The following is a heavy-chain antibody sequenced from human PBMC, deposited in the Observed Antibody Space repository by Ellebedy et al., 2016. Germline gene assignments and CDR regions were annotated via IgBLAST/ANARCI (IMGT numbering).Heavy chain of an antibody. Sequence: ASVKVSXXTSGYTFTHYGITWVRQAPGQGLEWMGWISGYTGNTNYAQKFQGRVTMTTDTSTSTAYMELRSLRSDDAAVYFCARPIVGATGGGDYYYDGMDVWGQGTTVTVSS. J-gene: IGHJ6*02. CDR1: GYTFTHYG. CDR3: ARPIVGATGGGDYYYDGMDV. CDR2: ISGYTGNT. D-gene: IGHD1-26*01. V-gene: IGHV1-18*04.